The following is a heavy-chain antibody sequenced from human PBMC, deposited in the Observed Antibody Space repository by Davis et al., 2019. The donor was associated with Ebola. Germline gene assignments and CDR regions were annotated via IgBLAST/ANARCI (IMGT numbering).Heavy chain of an antibody. Sequence: SETLSLTCAVYGGSFSGYYWSWIRQLPGKGLEWIGEINHSGSTNYNPSLKSRVTISVDTSKNQFSLKLSSVTAADTAVYYCARRPGYQLLYYYYYGMDVWGQGTTVTVSS. J-gene: IGHJ6*02. D-gene: IGHD2-2*01. V-gene: IGHV4-34*01. CDR2: INHSGST. CDR3: ARRPGYQLLYYYYYGMDV. CDR1: GGSFSGYY.